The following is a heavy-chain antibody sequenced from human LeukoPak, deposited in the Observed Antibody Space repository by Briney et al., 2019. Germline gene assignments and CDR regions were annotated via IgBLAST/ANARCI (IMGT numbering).Heavy chain of an antibody. CDR3: ARGSIVVVPAARGMDV. V-gene: IGHV3-48*04. CDR1: GFTFSSYS. J-gene: IGHJ6*02. CDR2: ISSSSSTI. D-gene: IGHD2-2*01. Sequence: GGSLRLSCAASGFTFSSYSMNWVRQAPGKGLEWVSYISSSSSTIYYADSVKGRFTISRDNAKNSLYLQMNSLRAEDTAVYYCARGSIVVVPAARGMDVWGQGTTVTVSS.